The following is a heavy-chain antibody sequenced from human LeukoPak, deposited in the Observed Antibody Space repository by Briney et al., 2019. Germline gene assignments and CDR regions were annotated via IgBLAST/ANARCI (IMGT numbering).Heavy chain of an antibody. V-gene: IGHV1-69*04. J-gene: IGHJ3*02. CDR3: ARDGYTTAYAFDI. CDR2: IIPILGIA. CDR1: GGTFSSYA. Sequence: SVKVSRKASGGTFSSYAISWVRQAPGQGLEWMGRIIPILGIANYAQKFQGRVTITADKSTSTAYMELSSLRSEDTAVYYCARDGYTTAYAFDIWGQGTMVTVSS. D-gene: IGHD5-18*01.